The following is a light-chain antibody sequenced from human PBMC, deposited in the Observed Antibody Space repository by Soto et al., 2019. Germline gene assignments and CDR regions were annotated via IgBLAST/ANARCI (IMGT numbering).Light chain of an antibody. J-gene: IGKJ2*01. CDR3: QQYGSSPYT. V-gene: IGKV3-20*01. Sequence: PGERATLSCRASQSVSSSYLAWYQQKPGQAPRLLIYGASSRATGIPDRFSGSGSGTDFTLTISRLEPEDFAVYYCQQYGSSPYTFGQGTKLEIK. CDR1: QSVSSSY. CDR2: GAS.